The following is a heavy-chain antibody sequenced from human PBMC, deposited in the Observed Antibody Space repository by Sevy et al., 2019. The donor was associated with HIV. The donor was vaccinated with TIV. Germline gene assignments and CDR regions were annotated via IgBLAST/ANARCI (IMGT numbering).Heavy chain of an antibody. CDR3: TTTILTGSYRSVDAFDI. CDR1: GFTFSNAW. J-gene: IGHJ3*02. CDR2: IKSKTDGGTT. V-gene: IGHV3-15*01. Sequence: GGSLRLSCVASGFTFSNAWMSWVRQAPGKGLEWVGRIKSKTDGGTTDYAAPVKGRFTISRDDSKNTLYLQMNSLKTEDTAVYYCTTTILTGSYRSVDAFDIWGQGTMVTVSS. D-gene: IGHD1-26*01.